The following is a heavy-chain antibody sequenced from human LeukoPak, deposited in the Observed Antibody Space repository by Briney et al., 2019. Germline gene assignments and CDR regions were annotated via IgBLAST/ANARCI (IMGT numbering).Heavy chain of an antibody. D-gene: IGHD3-10*01. J-gene: IGHJ5*02. CDR3: ARFDYDGSGRESSYRFDP. CDR2: IIPIFSTA. Sequence: SVTLSCTASGGTFSSYANSWVWKAPGQGLEWRVGIIPIFSTAKYAEKFQSRITITTAESKSTAYMELSSLKAEDTAVYYCARFDYDGSGRESSYRFDPWGQGTLVTVSS. CDR1: GGTFSSYA. V-gene: IGHV1-69*05.